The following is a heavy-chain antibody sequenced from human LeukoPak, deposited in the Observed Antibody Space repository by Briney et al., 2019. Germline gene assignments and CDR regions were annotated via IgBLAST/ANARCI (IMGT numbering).Heavy chain of an antibody. Sequence: EASVKVSCKASGYTFTSYGITWVRQAPGQGLEWMGWVSAYNGNTNHAQKLQGRVTMTTDTSTSTAYMELRSLRSADVDVYYCARSITTMIVVGSFGYWGRGTLVTVSS. CDR2: VSAYNGNT. J-gene: IGHJ4*02. V-gene: IGHV1-18*03. D-gene: IGHD3-22*01. CDR1: GYTFTSYG. CDR3: ARSITTMIVVGSFGY.